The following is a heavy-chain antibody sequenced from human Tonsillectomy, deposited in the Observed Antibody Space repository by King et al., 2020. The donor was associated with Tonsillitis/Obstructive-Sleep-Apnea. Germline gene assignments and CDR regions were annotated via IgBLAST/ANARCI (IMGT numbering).Heavy chain of an antibody. CDR2: INWNGGSS. D-gene: IGHD2-15*01. CDR1: GFTFDDYG. Sequence: VQLVESGGGVVRPGESLRLSCAASGFTFDDYGMSWVRQPPGKGLEWVSGINWNGGSSGYEDSVKGRFTISRDNAKNSLYLQMNSLRAEDTALYYGARYASDCGGAGCYLDMDVWGKGPTVTVSS. J-gene: IGHJ6*04. CDR3: ARYASDCGGAGCYLDMDV. V-gene: IGHV3-20*04.